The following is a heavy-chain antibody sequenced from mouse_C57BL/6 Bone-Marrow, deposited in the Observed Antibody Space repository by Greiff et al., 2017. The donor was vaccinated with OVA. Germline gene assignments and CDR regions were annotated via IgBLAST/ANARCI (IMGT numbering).Heavy chain of an antibody. V-gene: IGHV3-6*01. CDR2: ISYDGSN. Sequence: EVHLVESGPGLVKPSQSLSLTCSVTGYSITSGYYWNWIRQFPGNKLEWMGYISYDGSNNYNPSLKNRISITRDTSKNQFFLKLNSVTTEDTATYYCARELLRLRYFDVWGTGTTVTVSS. D-gene: IGHD1-2*01. CDR1: GYSITSGYY. CDR3: ARELLRLRYFDV. J-gene: IGHJ1*03.